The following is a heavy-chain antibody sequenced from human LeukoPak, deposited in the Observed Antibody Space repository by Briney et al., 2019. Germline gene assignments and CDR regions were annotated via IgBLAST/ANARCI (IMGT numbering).Heavy chain of an antibody. CDR2: IIPIFGTA. CDR1: GGTFNRYA. CDR3: ASGKYGLRSWFDP. V-gene: IGHV1-69*05. J-gene: IGHJ5*02. D-gene: IGHD4-17*01. Sequence: SVKVSCKASGGTFNRYAVTWVRQAPGQGLEWLGGIIPIFGTANFAQKFQGRVTITTDESTNTAYMELTSLTSEDTAVYYCASGKYGLRSWFDPWGQGTLVTVSP.